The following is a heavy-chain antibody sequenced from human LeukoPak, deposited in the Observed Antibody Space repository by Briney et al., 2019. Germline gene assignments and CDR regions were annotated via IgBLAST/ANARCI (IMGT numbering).Heavy chain of an antibody. D-gene: IGHD3-3*01. CDR1: GGSISSYY. J-gene: IGHJ6*02. CDR3: ARDRGPLWSGNKFYYYYYGMDV. CDR2: ISYSGST. V-gene: IGHV4-59*01. Sequence: SETLSLTCTVSGGSISSYYWTWIRQPPGKGLEWIGYISYSGSTNYNPSLKSRVTISVDTSKNQFSLKLSSVTAADTAVYYCARDRGPLWSGNKFYYYYYGMDVWGQGTTVTVSS.